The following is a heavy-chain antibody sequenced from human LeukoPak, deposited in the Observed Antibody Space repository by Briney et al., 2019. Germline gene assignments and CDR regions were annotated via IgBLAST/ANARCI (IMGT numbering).Heavy chain of an antibody. CDR2: IQHSGGT. Sequence: PSQTLSLTCTVSGGSISSDGYYWSWIRQPPGEGPEWIGHIQHSGGTHYNSSLKSRVTISVDTSKNQFSLKLSSVTAADTAVYYCARRGATTWSAAFDIWGQGTMVTVSS. CDR1: GGSISSDGYY. CDR3: ARRGATTWSAAFDI. D-gene: IGHD1-26*01. J-gene: IGHJ3*02. V-gene: IGHV4-30-2*05.